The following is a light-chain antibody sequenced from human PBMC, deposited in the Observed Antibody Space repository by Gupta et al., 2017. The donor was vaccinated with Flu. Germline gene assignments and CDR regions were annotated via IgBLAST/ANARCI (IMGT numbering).Light chain of an antibody. V-gene: IGKV1-39*01. CDR3: RQADSARLT. Sequence: DIQMTQSPSSLSASVGDRVTITCRASQPIIRYLNWYQQKPGSAPNLLIYAASGLHRGVPSRLVGSGSGTDFTLTIIRLQPEDFATYYCRQADSARLTFGGGTKVEIK. CDR2: AAS. J-gene: IGKJ4*02. CDR1: QPIIRY.